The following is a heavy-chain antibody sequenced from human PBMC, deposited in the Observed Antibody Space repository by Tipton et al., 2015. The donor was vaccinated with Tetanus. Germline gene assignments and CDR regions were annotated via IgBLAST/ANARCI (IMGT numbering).Heavy chain of an antibody. CDR2: IHHSGLA. J-gene: IGHJ4*02. CDR3: VRGRGLGAYSYGFEY. D-gene: IGHD5-18*01. Sequence: TLSLTCTVSGDSVSTGNFYWSWIRQPPGKGLEWIAFIHHSGLAFSEPSLKSRVSISIDTSQNQFSLRLTSVTAADTAVYYCVRGRGLGAYSYGFEYWGQGALVTVSS. V-gene: IGHV4-30-4*01. CDR1: GDSVSTGNFY.